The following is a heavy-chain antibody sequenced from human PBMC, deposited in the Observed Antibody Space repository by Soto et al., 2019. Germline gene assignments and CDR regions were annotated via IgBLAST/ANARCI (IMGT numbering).Heavy chain of an antibody. CDR1: GGSTSSSSYY. Sequence: SVTLSLTCTVAGGSTSSSSYYWGWIRQPPGKGLEWIGSIYYSGSTYYNPSLKSRVTISIDTSKNQFSLKLSPVTAADTAVYYCARNMAYWGQGTLVTVSS. J-gene: IGHJ4*02. CDR3: ARNMAY. V-gene: IGHV4-39*01. D-gene: IGHD3-10*01. CDR2: IYYSGST.